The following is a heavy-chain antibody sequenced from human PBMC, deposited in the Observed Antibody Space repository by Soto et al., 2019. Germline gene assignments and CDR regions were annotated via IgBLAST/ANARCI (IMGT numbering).Heavy chain of an antibody. J-gene: IGHJ4*02. CDR1: GGTFSSYA. CDR2: IIPIFGTA. V-gene: IGHV1-69*13. CDR3: ARNSLRRDIVLMVYAPTAPFDY. Sequence: SVKVSCKASGGTFSSYAISWVRQAPGQGLEWMGGIIPIFGTANYAQKFQGRVTITADESTSTAYMELSSLRSEDTAVYYCARNSLRRDIVLMVYAPTAPFDYWGQGTLVTVSS. D-gene: IGHD2-8*01.